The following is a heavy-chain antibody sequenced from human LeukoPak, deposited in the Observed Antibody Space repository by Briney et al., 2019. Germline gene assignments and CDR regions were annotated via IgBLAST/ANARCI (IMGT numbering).Heavy chain of an antibody. CDR2: IGVFNGNR. CDR1: GYTFSRYG. CDR3: ARDRAYYDFWSGYGTFDY. V-gene: IGHV1-18*01. Sequence: ASVKVSCKTSGYTFSRYGFSWVRQAPGQGLEWIGWIGVFNGNRNYAKSVQGRITLTADTSTNTTYMELRSLTSDDTAVYYCARDRAYYDFWSGYGTFDYWGQGTLVTVSS. J-gene: IGHJ4*02. D-gene: IGHD3-3*01.